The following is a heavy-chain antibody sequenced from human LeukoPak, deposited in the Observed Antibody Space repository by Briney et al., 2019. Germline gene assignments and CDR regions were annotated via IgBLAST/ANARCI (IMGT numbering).Heavy chain of an antibody. D-gene: IGHD4-23*01. Sequence: GGPLRLSCAASGFTFSRHWMHWVRQAPGKGLVWVSYIDSDESRNYADSAKGRFTISRDNDKNTVYLQMNSLRAEDTAMYFCAREIGKSGISRGFDQWGQGTLVAVSS. CDR3: AREIGKSGISRGFDQ. V-gene: IGHV3-74*01. J-gene: IGHJ4*02. CDR1: GFTFSRHW. CDR2: IDSDESR.